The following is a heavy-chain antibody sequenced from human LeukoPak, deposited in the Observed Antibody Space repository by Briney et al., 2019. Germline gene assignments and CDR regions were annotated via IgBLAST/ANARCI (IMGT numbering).Heavy chain of an antibody. CDR3: ARDLVTVTKGFDI. J-gene: IGHJ3*02. Sequence: SETLPLTCAVSDDSFSSHYWTWIRQPPGKGLEWIGYISYIGSTNYNPSLKSRVTISIDTSRNQFSLRLSSVTAADTAVYYCARDLVTVTKGFDIWGQGTMVSVSS. CDR1: DDSFSSHY. CDR2: ISYIGST. D-gene: IGHD4-17*01. V-gene: IGHV4-59*11.